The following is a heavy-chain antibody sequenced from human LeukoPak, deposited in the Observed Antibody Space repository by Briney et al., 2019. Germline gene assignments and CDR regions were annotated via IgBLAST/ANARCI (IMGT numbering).Heavy chain of an antibody. J-gene: IGHJ3*02. CDR2: IYYSGST. CDR1: GGSISSSSFY. CDR3: ARGYWYSGGWYEGDAFDI. Sequence: SETLSLTCTVSGGSISSSSFYWGWIRQPPGKGLEWIGSIYYSGSTYYNPSLKSRVTISVDTSKNQFSLKLSSVTAADTALYYCARGYWYSGGWYEGDAFDIWGQGTMVTVSS. V-gene: IGHV4-39*07. D-gene: IGHD6-19*01.